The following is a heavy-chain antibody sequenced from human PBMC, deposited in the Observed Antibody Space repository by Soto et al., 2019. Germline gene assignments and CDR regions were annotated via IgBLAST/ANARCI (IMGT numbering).Heavy chain of an antibody. CDR2: ISSSSSYI. CDR3: AREGFYPERNPACAFDI. D-gene: IGHD1-1*01. CDR1: GFTFSSYS. J-gene: IGHJ3*02. Sequence: GGSLRLSCAASGFTFSSYSMNWVRQAPGKGLEWVSSISSSSSYIYYADSVKGRFTISRDNAKNSLYLQMNSLRAEDTAVYYCAREGFYPERNPACAFDIWGQGTMVTVSS. V-gene: IGHV3-21*01.